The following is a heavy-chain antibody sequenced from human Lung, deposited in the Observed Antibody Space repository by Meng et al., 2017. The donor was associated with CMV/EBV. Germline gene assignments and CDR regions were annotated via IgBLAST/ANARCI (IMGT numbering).Heavy chain of an antibody. V-gene: IGHV4-34*01. D-gene: IGHD6-13*01. CDR1: GGSFSGYY. J-gene: IGHJ4*02. CDR3: ASIAAAGDTPFDY. Sequence: SETLSLXCAVYGGSFSGYYWSWIRQPPGKGLEWIGEINHSGSTNYNPSLKSRVTISVDTSKNQFSLKLSSVTAADTAVYYCASIAAAGDTPFDYWGQGTVVTVSS. CDR2: INHSGST.